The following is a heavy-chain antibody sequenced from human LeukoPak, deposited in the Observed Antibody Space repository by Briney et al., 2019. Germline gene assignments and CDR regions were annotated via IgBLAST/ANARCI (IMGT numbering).Heavy chain of an antibody. CDR2: INPSGGST. CDR1: GYTFTSND. CDR3: ARFASLYSRSWYYAFDI. Sequence: ASVKVSCKASGYTFTSNDIHWVRQAPGQGLEWMGIINPSGGSTSYAQKFQGRVTMTRDTFTSTVYMELSSLRSEDTAVYYCARFASLYSRSWYYAFDIWGQGTMVTVSS. J-gene: IGHJ3*02. D-gene: IGHD6-13*01. V-gene: IGHV1-46*01.